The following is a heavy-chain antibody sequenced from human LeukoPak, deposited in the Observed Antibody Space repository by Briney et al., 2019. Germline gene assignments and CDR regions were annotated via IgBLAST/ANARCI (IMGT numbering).Heavy chain of an antibody. CDR1: GFTFSSYA. J-gene: IGHJ5*02. CDR2: LKQDGSEK. D-gene: IGHD1-7*01. CDR3: ARHKYNWNYMRFDP. V-gene: IGHV3-7*01. Sequence: GGSLRLSCAASGFTFSSYAMNWVRQAPGKGLEWVANLKQDGSEKYYVDSVKGRFTISRDNAKNSLYLQMNSLRAEDTALYYCARHKYNWNYMRFDPWGQGTLVTVSS.